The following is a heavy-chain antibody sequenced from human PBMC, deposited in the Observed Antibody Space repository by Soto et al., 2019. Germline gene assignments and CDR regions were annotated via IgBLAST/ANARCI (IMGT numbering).Heavy chain of an antibody. J-gene: IGHJ4*02. Sequence: GGSLRLSCAASGFTFSSYGMHWVRQAPGKGLEWVAVISYDGSNKYYADSVKGRFTISRDNSKNTLYLQMNSLRAEDTAVYYCAKDYLVNGTTSFYYWGQGTLVTVSS. D-gene: IGHD1-7*01. CDR1: GFTFSSYG. V-gene: IGHV3-30*18. CDR3: AKDYLVNGTTSFYY. CDR2: ISYDGSNK.